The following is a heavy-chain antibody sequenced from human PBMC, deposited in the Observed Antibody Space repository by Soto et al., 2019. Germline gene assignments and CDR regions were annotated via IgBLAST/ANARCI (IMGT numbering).Heavy chain of an antibody. CDR1: GFTFSSYA. CDR3: ARVPFYYVSSGYWEGRHYYYYGMDV. D-gene: IGHD3-22*01. J-gene: IGHJ6*02. CDR2: ISYDGSNK. V-gene: IGHV3-30-3*01. Sequence: GGSLRLSCAASGFTFSSYAMHWVRQAPGKGLEWVAVISYDGSNKYYADSVKGRFNISRDNSKNTLYLQMNNLRAEDTAENNYARVPFYYVSSGYWEGRHYYYYGMDVWGQGTTVTVSS.